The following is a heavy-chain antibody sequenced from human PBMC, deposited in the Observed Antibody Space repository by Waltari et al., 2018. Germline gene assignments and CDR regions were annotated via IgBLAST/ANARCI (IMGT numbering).Heavy chain of an antibody. CDR1: GGSISSYY. Sequence: QVQLQESGPGLVKPSETLSPTCTVFGGSISSYYWSGIRQPPGKGLEWLGYCVNQNHPSLNSRVTISLATSKNQFSLKLSSVTAADTAVYYCARSYTVTTSPIAGYWGQGTLVTVSS. CDR3: ARSYTVTTSPIAGY. V-gene: IGHV4-59*01. J-gene: IGHJ4*02. CDR2: YCVN. D-gene: IGHD4-17*01.